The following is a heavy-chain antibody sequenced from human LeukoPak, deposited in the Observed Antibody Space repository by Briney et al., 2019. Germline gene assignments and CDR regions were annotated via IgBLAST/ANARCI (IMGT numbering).Heavy chain of an antibody. CDR1: GFTFSSYW. CDR2: ISSSSSTI. V-gene: IGHV3-48*01. J-gene: IGHJ6*03. CDR3: ARKSSITAYELEGRYFMDV. Sequence: GGSLRLSCAASGFTFSSYWMNWVRQAPGKGLEWVSYISSSSSTIYYADSVKGRFTISRDNAENSLFLQMNSLRAEDTATYFCARKSSITAYELEGRYFMDVWGKGTTVTVSS. D-gene: IGHD2-2*01.